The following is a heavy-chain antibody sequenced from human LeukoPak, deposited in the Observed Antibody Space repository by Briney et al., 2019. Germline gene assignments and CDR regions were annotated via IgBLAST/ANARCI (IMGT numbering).Heavy chain of an antibody. CDR3: ATGLTELLVAFDI. J-gene: IGHJ3*02. Sequence: ASVKVSCKASGYTFTNYAMHWVRQAPGQRLEWMGWSNPGTGYTKYSEDFQGRVIITRDTTASTAYMELSSLRSEDMAVYYCATGLTELLVAFDIWGQGTMVTVSS. D-gene: IGHD1-26*01. V-gene: IGHV1-3*02. CDR2: SNPGTGYT. CDR1: GYTFTNYA.